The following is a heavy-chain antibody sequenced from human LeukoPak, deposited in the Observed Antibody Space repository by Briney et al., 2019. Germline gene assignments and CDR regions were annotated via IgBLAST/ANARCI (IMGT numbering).Heavy chain of an antibody. J-gene: IGHJ4*02. V-gene: IGHV4-39*01. Sequence: SETLSLTCTVSGDAITGSSYYWGWIRQSPGKGLEWIGSMYYSGNTYSNPSLESRVTMSADTSKNQFSLKLNSVSVADTAVYYRARQYFDRTGYYYFDYWGQGTLVIVSS. D-gene: IGHD3-22*01. CDR3: ARQYFDRTGYYYFDY. CDR1: GDAITGSSYY. CDR2: MYYSGNT.